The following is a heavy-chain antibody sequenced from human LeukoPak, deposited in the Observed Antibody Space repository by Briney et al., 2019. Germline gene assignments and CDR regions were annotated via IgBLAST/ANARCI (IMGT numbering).Heavy chain of an antibody. CDR1: GGTFSSYA. CDR3: ARDRGSYSSSAPFDY. V-gene: IGHV1-69*05. Sequence: EASVKVSCKASGGTFSSYAISWVRQAPGQGLEWMGRIIPIFGTANYAQKFQGRVTITTDESTSTAYMELSSLRSEDTAAYYCARDRGSYSSSAPFDYWGQGTLVTVSS. J-gene: IGHJ4*02. D-gene: IGHD6-13*01. CDR2: IIPIFGTA.